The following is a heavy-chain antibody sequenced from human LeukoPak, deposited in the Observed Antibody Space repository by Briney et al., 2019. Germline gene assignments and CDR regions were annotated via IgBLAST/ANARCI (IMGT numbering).Heavy chain of an antibody. CDR3: ASLYSGYALGDY. D-gene: IGHD5-12*01. CDR1: GGSISSSSYY. Sequence: SETLSLTCTVPGGSISSSSYYWGWIRQPPGKGLEWIGSIYYSGSTYYNPSLKSRVTISVDTSKNQFSLKLSSVTAADTAVYYCASLYSGYALGDYWGQGTLVTVSS. CDR2: IYYSGST. V-gene: IGHV4-39*01. J-gene: IGHJ4*02.